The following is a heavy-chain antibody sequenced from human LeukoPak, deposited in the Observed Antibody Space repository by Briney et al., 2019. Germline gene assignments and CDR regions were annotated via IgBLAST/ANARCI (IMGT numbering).Heavy chain of an antibody. CDR1: GGSISSSNW. D-gene: IGHD6-19*01. V-gene: IGHV4-4*02. Sequence: SETLSLTCAVSGGSISSSNWWSWVRQPPGKGLKWIGEIYHSGSTNYNPSLKSRVTISVDKSKNQFSLKLSSVTAADTAVYYCASLRVDSSGWYLDYWGQGTLVTVSS. CDR2: IYHSGST. CDR3: ASLRVDSSGWYLDY. J-gene: IGHJ4*02.